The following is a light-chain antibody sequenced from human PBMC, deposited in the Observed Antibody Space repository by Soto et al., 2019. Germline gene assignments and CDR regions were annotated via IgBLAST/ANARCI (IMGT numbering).Light chain of an antibody. J-gene: IGKJ2*01. CDR3: QQRSNWPPT. CDR1: QSVSSY. V-gene: IGKV3-11*01. Sequence: MVMTQSPSKLSFVPGESATLSCRASQSVSSYLAWYQQKPGQAPRLLIYDASNRATGIPARFSGSGSGTDFTLTISSLEPEDFAVYYCQQRSNWPPTFGQGTKVDIK. CDR2: DAS.